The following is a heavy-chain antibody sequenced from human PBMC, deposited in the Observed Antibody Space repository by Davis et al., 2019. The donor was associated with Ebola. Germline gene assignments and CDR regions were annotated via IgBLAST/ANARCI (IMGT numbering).Heavy chain of an antibody. V-gene: IGHV3-21*05. CDR3: ARDRVLLWFSGVRRSFDYYGMDV. J-gene: IGHJ6*02. CDR1: GFTFNSYA. D-gene: IGHD3-10*01. CDR2: ISGGYT. Sequence: GGSLRLSCAASGFTFNSYAVNWVRQAPGKGLEWVAYISGGYTYYAESVKGRFTISRDNAKNSLYLQMNSLRAEDTAVYYCARDRVLLWFSGVRRSFDYYGMDVWGQGTTVTVSS.